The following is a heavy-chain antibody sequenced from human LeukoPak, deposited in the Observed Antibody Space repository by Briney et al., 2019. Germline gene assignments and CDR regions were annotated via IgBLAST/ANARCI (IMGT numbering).Heavy chain of an antibody. J-gene: IGHJ4*02. CDR2: IYYSGST. Sequence: SETLSLTCTVSGGSISSYHWSWIRRPPGKGLEWIGYIYYSGSTNYNPSLKSRVTISVDTSKNQFSLKLSSVTAADTAVYYCARAPYSSGWYYFDYWGQGTLVTVSS. V-gene: IGHV4-59*01. D-gene: IGHD6-19*01. CDR1: GGSISSYH. CDR3: ARAPYSSGWYYFDY.